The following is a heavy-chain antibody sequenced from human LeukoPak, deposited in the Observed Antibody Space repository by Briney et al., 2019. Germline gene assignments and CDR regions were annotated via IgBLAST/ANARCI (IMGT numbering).Heavy chain of an antibody. CDR1: GFTFSSHW. V-gene: IGHV3-74*01. CDR2: INPDGNNI. J-gene: IGHJ3*01. Sequence: AGGSLRLSCAASGFTFSSHWFHWFRQAPGKGLVWVSHINPDGNNINYADSVKGRFTISRDDAKNTLYLQMNRLRTEDTAVYYCARPPHGYGFDVWGQGAMVTVSS. CDR3: ARPPHGYGFDV. D-gene: IGHD2-2*03.